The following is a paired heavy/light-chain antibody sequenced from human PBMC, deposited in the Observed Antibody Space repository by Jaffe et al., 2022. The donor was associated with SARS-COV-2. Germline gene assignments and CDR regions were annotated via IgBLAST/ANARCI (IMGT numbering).Heavy chain of an antibody. CDR1: GYTLTELS. Sequence: QVQLVQSGAEVKKPGASVKVSCKVSGYTLTELSMHWVRQAPGKGLEWMGGFDPEDGETIYAQKFQGRVTMTEDTSTDTAYMELSSLRSEDTAVYYCATLLPGVRFGERRWFDPWGQGTLVTVSS. J-gene: IGHJ5*02. D-gene: IGHD3-10*01. CDR3: ATLLPGVRFGERRWFDP. V-gene: IGHV1-24*01. CDR2: FDPEDGET.
Light chain of an antibody. V-gene: IGKV1-9*01. Sequence: DIQLTQSPSFLSASVGDRVTITCRASQGISSYLAWYQQKPGKAPKLLIYAASTLQSGVPSRFSGSGSGTEFTLTISSLQPEDFATYYCQQLNSYPPTFGQGTKVEIK. CDR3: QQLNSYPPT. CDR2: AAS. J-gene: IGKJ1*01. CDR1: QGISSY.